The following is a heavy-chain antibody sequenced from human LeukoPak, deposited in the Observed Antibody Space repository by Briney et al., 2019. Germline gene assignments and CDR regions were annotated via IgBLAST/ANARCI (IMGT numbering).Heavy chain of an antibody. CDR3: ARDADYGDYSGVWFDP. D-gene: IGHD4-17*01. Sequence: GSSVKVSCKASGGTFSSYAISWVRQAPGQGLEWMGGIIPIFGTANYAQKFQGRVTTTTDESTSTAYMELSSLRSEDTAVYYCARDADYGDYSGVWFDPWGQGTLVTVSS. J-gene: IGHJ5*02. CDR1: GGTFSSYA. V-gene: IGHV1-69*05. CDR2: IIPIFGTA.